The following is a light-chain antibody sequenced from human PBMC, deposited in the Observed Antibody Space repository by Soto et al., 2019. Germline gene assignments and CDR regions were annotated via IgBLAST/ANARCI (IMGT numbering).Light chain of an antibody. Sequence: QSALTQPASVSGSPGQSITISCTGTSSDVGGYNYVSWYQQLPGKVPKLLIYEVTNRPSGVSTRFSGSKSGNTASLTISGLQAEDEAAYYCFSYTTISAPYVFGTGTKVTVL. CDR3: FSYTTISAPYV. J-gene: IGLJ1*01. CDR2: EVT. V-gene: IGLV2-14*01. CDR1: SSDVGGYNY.